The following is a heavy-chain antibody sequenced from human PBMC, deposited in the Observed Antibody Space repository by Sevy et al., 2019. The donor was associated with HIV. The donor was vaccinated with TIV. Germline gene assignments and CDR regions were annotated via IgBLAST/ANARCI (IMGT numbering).Heavy chain of an antibody. J-gene: IGHJ4*02. Sequence: GGSQRLSCAASGFTFSNFWMSWVRQAPGKGLEFVANIKQDGSENFYADSVKGRFTISRDNAKNSLFLQMNNLRVEETAVYYCARDHPSTAPFDYWGQGTLVTVSS. D-gene: IGHD2-21*02. CDR2: IKQDGSEN. CDR3: ARDHPSTAPFDY. CDR1: GFTFSNFW. V-gene: IGHV3-7*03.